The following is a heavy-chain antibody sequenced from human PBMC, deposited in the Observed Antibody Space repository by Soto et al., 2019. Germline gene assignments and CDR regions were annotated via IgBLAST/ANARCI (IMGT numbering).Heavy chain of an antibody. D-gene: IGHD2-2*01. CDR2: VSAYNGNT. CDR3: ARRTYYCSRTSCYSPEAFDI. J-gene: IGHJ3*02. V-gene: IGHV1-18*01. Sequence: ASVKVSCKASGYTFTSYGISWVRQAPGQGLEWMGWVSAYNGNTNYAQKLQGRVTMTTDTSTSTAYMELRSLRSDDTAVYYCARRTYYCSRTSCYSPEAFDIWGQGTMVTVSS. CDR1: GYTFTSYG.